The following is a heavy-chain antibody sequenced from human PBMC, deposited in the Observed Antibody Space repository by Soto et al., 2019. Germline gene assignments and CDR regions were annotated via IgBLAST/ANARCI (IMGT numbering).Heavy chain of an antibody. CDR2: IYYSGST. CDR1: GGSISSGDYY. CDR3: ARASPAISYYDFWSGYSYFDY. Sequence: PSETLSLTCTVSGGSISSGDYYWSRIRQPPGKGLEWIGYIYYSGSTYYNPSLKSRVTISVDTSKNQFSLKLSSVTAADTAVYYCARASPAISYYDFWSGYSYFDYWGQGTLVTVSS. V-gene: IGHV4-30-4*01. D-gene: IGHD3-3*01. J-gene: IGHJ4*02.